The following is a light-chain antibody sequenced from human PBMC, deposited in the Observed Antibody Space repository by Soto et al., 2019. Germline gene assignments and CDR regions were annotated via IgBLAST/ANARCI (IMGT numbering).Light chain of an antibody. CDR1: QGIDNY. J-gene: IGKJ1*01. CDR2: AAS. V-gene: IGKV1-27*01. CDR3: QKYNSAPWT. Sequence: DIPMTQSPSSLSASVGDRVTITCRESQGIDNYLAWYQQKPGKVPKLLIYAASTLQSGVPSRFSGSGSGTDFTLTISSLQPEDVASYSCQKYNSAPWTFGQGTKVEIK.